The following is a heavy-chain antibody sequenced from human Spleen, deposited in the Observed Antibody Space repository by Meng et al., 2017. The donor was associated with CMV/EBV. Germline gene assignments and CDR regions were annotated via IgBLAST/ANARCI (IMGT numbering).Heavy chain of an antibody. CDR3: AKDMLGIAVAGWGY. V-gene: IGHV3-30*02. Sequence: GESLKISCAASGFTFSSYGMHWVRQAPGKGLEWVAFIRYDGSNKYYADSVKGRFTISRDNSKNTLYLQMNSLRAEDTAVYYCAKDMLGIAVAGWGYWGQGTLVTVSS. D-gene: IGHD6-19*01. J-gene: IGHJ4*02. CDR2: IRYDGSNK. CDR1: GFTFSSYG.